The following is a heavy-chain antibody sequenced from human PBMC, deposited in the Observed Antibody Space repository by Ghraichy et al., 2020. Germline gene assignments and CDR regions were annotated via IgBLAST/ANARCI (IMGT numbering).Heavy chain of an antibody. Sequence: GGSLRLSCAASGFTFSSYAMSWVRQAPGKGLEWVSTISGSGGSTYYADSVKGRFTISRDNSKNTLYLQMNSLRAEDTAVYYCAKGGGTDYYYYMDAWGKGTTVTVSS. D-gene: IGHD3-16*01. CDR1: GFTFSSYA. J-gene: IGHJ6*03. V-gene: IGHV3-23*01. CDR3: AKGGGTDYYYYMDA. CDR2: ISGSGGST.